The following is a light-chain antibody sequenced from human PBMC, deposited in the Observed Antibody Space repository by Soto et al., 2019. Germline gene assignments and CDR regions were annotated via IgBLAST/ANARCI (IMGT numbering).Light chain of an antibody. CDR3: QQYGSSPLA. Sequence: EIVLTQSPGTLSLAPGESVTLSCRASQSIDSSYLGWYQQKPGQAPRLLVFAACNRATGVPDRFSGSGSGTDFTLTIARLEPDDFAVYYCQQYGSSPLAFGGGTRVEIK. V-gene: IGKV3-20*01. CDR2: AAC. J-gene: IGKJ4*01. CDR1: QSIDSSY.